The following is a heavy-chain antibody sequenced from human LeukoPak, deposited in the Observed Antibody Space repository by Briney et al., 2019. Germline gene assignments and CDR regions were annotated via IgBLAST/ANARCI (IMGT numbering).Heavy chain of an antibody. D-gene: IGHD6-13*01. J-gene: IGHJ6*03. CDR2: IKQDGTEK. V-gene: IGHV3-7*01. CDR3: ARPSRVFTNYYYYMDV. CDR1: GFTFTTYW. Sequence: GESLRLSCAASGFTFTTYWMSWVRQAPGKGLEWVANIKQDGTEKYYVDSVKGRFTISRDNAKNSLYLQMNSLRAEDTAVYYCARPSRVFTNYYYYMDVWGKGTTVTVSS.